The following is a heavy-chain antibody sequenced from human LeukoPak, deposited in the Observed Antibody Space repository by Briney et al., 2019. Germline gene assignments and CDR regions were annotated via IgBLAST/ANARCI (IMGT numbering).Heavy chain of an antibody. CDR3: ARDRCSCTTCYNTPNWFDP. V-gene: IGHV3-7*03. J-gene: IGHJ5*02. CDR2: IRQDGGKI. D-gene: IGHD2-2*02. CDR1: GFVFSTYW. Sequence: GGSLRLSCVASGFVFSTYWMSWVRQAPGKGLEWVANIRQDGGKIYYVDSVKGRFTISRDNAKNSVYLQMNSLRSEDTAFYHCARDRCSCTTCYNTPNWFDPWGQGTLVTVSS.